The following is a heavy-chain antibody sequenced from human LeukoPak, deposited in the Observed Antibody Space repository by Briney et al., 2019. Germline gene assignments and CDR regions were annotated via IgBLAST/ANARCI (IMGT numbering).Heavy chain of an antibody. Sequence: ASVKVSCKASGYTFTSYDINWVRQATGQGLEWMGWMNPNSGNTGYAQKFQGRVTITKNTSISTAYMELSSLRSEDTAVYYCARGVGYCSSTSCYHFDYWGQGTLVTVSS. CDR2: MNPNSGNT. D-gene: IGHD2-2*01. CDR1: GYTFTSYD. J-gene: IGHJ4*02. V-gene: IGHV1-8*03. CDR3: ARGVGYCSSTSCYHFDY.